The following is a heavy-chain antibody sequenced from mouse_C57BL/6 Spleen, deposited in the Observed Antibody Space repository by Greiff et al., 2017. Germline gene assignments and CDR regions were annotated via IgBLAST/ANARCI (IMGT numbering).Heavy chain of an antibody. CDR3: ARPSYGYDDYYAMDY. CDR2: IDPNSGGT. Sequence: QVQLQQPGAELVKPGASVKLSCKASGYTFTSYWMHWVKQRPGRGLEWIGRIDPNSGGTKYNEKFKSKATLTVDKPSSTAYMQLSSLTSEDSAVYYCARPSYGYDDYYAMDYWGQGTSVTVSS. CDR1: GYTFTSYW. D-gene: IGHD2-2*01. V-gene: IGHV1-72*01. J-gene: IGHJ4*01.